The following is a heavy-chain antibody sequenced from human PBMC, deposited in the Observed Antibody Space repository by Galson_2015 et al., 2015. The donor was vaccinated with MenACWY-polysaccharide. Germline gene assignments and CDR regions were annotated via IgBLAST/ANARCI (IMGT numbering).Heavy chain of an antibody. J-gene: IGHJ5*02. V-gene: IGHV1-3*01. Sequence: SVKVSCKASGYTFTSHAIHWVRQAPGQRLEWMGWINVGNGDTKYSEKFQGRVTITRDTSASSAYMELSSLRSEDTAAYYCARVRYCSSISCFNNWFDPWGQGTLVAVSS. CDR1: GYTFTSHA. D-gene: IGHD2-2*01. CDR2: INVGNGDT. CDR3: ARVRYCSSISCFNNWFDP.